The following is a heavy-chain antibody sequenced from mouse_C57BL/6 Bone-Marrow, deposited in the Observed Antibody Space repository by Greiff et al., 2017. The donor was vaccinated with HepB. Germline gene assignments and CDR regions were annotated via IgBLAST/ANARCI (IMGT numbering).Heavy chain of an antibody. Sequence: EVQGVESGGGLVKPGGSLKLSCAASGFTFSDYGMHWVRQAPEKGLEWVAYISSGSSTIYYADTVKGRFTISRDNAKNTLFLQMTSLRSEDTAMYYCARRDYYGSSYDFAYWGQGTLVTVSA. D-gene: IGHD1-1*01. CDR3: ARRDYYGSSYDFAY. CDR1: GFTFSDYG. J-gene: IGHJ3*01. CDR2: ISSGSSTI. V-gene: IGHV5-17*01.